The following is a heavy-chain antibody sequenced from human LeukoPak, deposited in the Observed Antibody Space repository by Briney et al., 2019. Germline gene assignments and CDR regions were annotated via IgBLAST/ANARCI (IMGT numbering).Heavy chain of an antibody. D-gene: IGHD4-11*01. CDR2: INESGRTT. J-gene: IGHJ4*02. V-gene: IGHV3-74*01. Sequence: GGSLRLSCAASGFTFSNYWIYWVRQAPGKGLVLVSRINESGRTTTYADSVKGRFTISRDNAKNTVYLQMNSLRAEDTAVYYCAREGGTVTMYDYWGQGTLVTVSS. CDR3: AREGGTVTMYDY. CDR1: GFTFSNYW.